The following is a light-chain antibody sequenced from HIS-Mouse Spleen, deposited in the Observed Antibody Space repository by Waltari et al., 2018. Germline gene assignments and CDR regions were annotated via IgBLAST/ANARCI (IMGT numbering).Light chain of an antibody. CDR2: DAS. J-gene: IGKJ3*01. CDR1: QDISNY. V-gene: IGKV1-33*01. Sequence: DIQMTQSPSSLSASVGDRVPITCQASQDISNYLNWYQQKPGKVPKLLIYDASNLETGVPSRFSGSGSGTDFTFTISSLQPEDIATYYCQQYDNLHRLTFGPGTKVDIK. CDR3: QQYDNLHRLT.